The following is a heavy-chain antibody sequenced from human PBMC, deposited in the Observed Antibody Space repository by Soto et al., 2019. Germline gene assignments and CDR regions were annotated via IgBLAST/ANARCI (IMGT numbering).Heavy chain of an antibody. V-gene: IGHV1-2*02. CDR2: INPNSGAT. D-gene: IGHD3-3*01. Sequence: QVQLVQSGAEVKKPGASVKVSCRASGYTFTGYCMHWVRQAPGQGLEWMGWINPNSGATKYAQKFQGRVTLSRDTSIRTAYRELSGLRSDDTAVYYCARGGGTILAPLPWGQGTLVTVSS. J-gene: IGHJ5*02. CDR1: GYTFTGYC. CDR3: ARGGGTILAPLP.